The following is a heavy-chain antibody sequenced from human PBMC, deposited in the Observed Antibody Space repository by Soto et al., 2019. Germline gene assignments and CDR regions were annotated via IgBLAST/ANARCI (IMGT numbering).Heavy chain of an antibody. CDR3: ARDRIQAGMDV. CDR1: GFSVSDNY. V-gene: IGHV3-66*01. Sequence: EVQLVESGGGLVQPGGSLRLSCAASGFSVSDNYMNWVRQAPGKGLEWVSVTYIGGSTYYADSVKGRFTISRDNSKNTLARQMNSLRAEDTAVYYCARDRIQAGMDVCGQGTTVTVSS. J-gene: IGHJ6*02. CDR2: TYIGGST.